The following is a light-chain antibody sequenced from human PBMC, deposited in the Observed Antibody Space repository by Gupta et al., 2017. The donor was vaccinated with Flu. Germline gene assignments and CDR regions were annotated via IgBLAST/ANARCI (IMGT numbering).Light chain of an antibody. Sequence: SYVLTQLPSVSVAPGQTARMTCGGNSIGSKTVHWYQQKAGLAPVLVVYDDTVRPSGIPERFSGSNSGTTATLTINRAEAGDEADYYCQVWDSDTDRPVFGGGTQLTVL. CDR1: SIGSKT. CDR2: DDT. J-gene: IGLJ3*02. CDR3: QVWDSDTDRPV. V-gene: IGLV3-21*02.